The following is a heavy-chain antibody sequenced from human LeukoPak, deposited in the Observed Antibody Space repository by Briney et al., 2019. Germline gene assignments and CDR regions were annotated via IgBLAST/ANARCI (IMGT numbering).Heavy chain of an antibody. CDR3: ARDKLRYYDRSGSYYFDY. Sequence: SVKVSCKASGYTFTGYYMHWVRQAPGQGLEWMGGLIPIFGTANYAQKFQGRVTITADESTSTAYMELSSLRSEDTAVYYCARDKLRYYDRSGSYYFDYWGQGTLVTVSS. J-gene: IGHJ4*02. CDR2: LIPIFGTA. D-gene: IGHD3-22*01. V-gene: IGHV1-69*13. CDR1: GYTFTGYY.